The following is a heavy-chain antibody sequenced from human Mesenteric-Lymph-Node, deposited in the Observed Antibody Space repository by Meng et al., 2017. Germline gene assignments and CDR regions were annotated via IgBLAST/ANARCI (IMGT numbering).Heavy chain of an antibody. J-gene: IGHJ6*02. Sequence: ASVKVSCKASGYTFAGYYMHWVRQAPGQGLEWMGWINPNSGGTNYAQKFQGRVTMTRDTSTSTVYMELSSLRSEDTAVYYCARVDTAMVTPGMDVWGQGTTVTVSS. CDR1: GYTFAGYY. CDR2: INPNSGGT. D-gene: IGHD5-18*01. V-gene: IGHV1-2*02. CDR3: ARVDTAMVTPGMDV.